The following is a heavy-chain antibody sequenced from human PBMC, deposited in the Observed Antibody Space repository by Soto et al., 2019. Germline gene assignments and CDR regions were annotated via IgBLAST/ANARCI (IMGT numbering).Heavy chain of an antibody. D-gene: IGHD3-10*01. Sequence: GGSLRLSCAASGFTFSNAWMNWVRQAPGKGLEWVGRIKSKTDGGTTDYAAPVKGRFTISRDDSKNTLYLQMNSLKTEDTAVYYCTTEYYPYYYGMDVWGQGTTVTVSS. CDR3: TTEYYPYYYGMDV. CDR1: GFTFSNAW. V-gene: IGHV3-15*07. J-gene: IGHJ6*02. CDR2: IKSKTDGGTT.